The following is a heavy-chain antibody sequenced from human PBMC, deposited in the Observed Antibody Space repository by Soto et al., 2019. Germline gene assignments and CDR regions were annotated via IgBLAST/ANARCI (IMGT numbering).Heavy chain of an antibody. J-gene: IGHJ5*02. CDR2: INHSGST. V-gene: IGHV4-34*01. Sequence: SETLSLTCAVYGGSFSGYYWSWIRQPPGKGLGWIGEINHSGSTNYNPSLKSRVTISVDTSKNQFSLKLSSVTAADTAVYYCARHDDGSGCQRYNRFAPWGQGNLGTAAS. CDR3: ARHDDGSGCQRYNRFAP. CDR1: GGSFSGYY. D-gene: IGHD6-25*01.